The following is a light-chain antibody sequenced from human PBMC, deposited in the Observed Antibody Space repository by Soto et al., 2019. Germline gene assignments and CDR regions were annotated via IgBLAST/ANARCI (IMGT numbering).Light chain of an antibody. Sequence: EKVMTQSPATLSLSPGERATLSCRASQSVSSSYLAWSQQKPGQAPRLLIYGASSRATGIPDRFSGSGSETEFTLTISSLQSEDFAVYYCQQYNNWPITFGQGTRLEI. V-gene: IGKV3D-15*01. CDR1: QSVSSSY. J-gene: IGKJ5*01. CDR3: QQYNNWPIT. CDR2: GAS.